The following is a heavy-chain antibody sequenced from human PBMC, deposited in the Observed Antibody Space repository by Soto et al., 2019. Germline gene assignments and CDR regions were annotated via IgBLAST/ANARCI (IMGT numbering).Heavy chain of an antibody. CDR1: GFTFSSYA. V-gene: IGHV3-23*01. J-gene: IGHJ4*02. Sequence: PGGSLRLSCAASGFTFSSYAMSWVRQAPGKGLEWVSAISGSGGSTYYADSVKGQFTISRDNSKNTLYLQMNSLRAEDTAVYYCAKGDSNWGAFDYWGQGTLVTVSS. CDR3: AKGDSNWGAFDY. D-gene: IGHD7-27*01. CDR2: ISGSGGST.